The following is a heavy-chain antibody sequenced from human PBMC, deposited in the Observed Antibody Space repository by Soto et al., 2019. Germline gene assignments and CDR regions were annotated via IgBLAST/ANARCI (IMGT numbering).Heavy chain of an antibody. J-gene: IGHJ4*02. V-gene: IGHV4-39*01. CDR2: LYYSGST. Sequence: SETLSLTCTVSGGSISSSSYYWGWIRQPPGKGLEWIGSLYYSGSTYSNPSLKSRVTISVDTSKNQFSLKLNSVTAADTAVYYCARHVGWFGELLLDYWGQGTLVTVSS. CDR3: ARHVGWFGELLLDY. D-gene: IGHD3-10*01. CDR1: GGSISSSSYY.